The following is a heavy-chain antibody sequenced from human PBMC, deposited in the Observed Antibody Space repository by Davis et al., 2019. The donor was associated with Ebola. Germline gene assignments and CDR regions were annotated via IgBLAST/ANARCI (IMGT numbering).Heavy chain of an antibody. CDR3: ARKMESGSYKNFDY. J-gene: IGHJ4*02. CDR1: GGSFSGYY. CDR2: INHSGST. Sequence: SETLSLTCAVYGGSFSGYYWSWIRQPPGKGLEWIGEINHSGSTSYNPSLKSRLTITVDTSKNQFSLKLNSLTAADTGVYYCARKMESGSYKNFDYWGQGVLVTVSS. V-gene: IGHV4-34*01. D-gene: IGHD1-26*01.